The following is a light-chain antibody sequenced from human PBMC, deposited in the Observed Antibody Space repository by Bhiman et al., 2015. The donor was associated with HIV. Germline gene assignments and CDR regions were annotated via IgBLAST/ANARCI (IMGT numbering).Light chain of an antibody. CDR3: SSLTSSLTYV. Sequence: QSALTQPASVSGSPGQSITISCTGTSSDVGGYKYVSWYQQHPGKAPKLMIYDVSNRPSGVSNRFSGSKSGNTASLTISGLQAEDEADYYCSSLTSSLTYVFGPGTKVTVL. CDR2: DVS. V-gene: IGLV2-14*03. J-gene: IGLJ1*01. CDR1: SSDVGGYKY.